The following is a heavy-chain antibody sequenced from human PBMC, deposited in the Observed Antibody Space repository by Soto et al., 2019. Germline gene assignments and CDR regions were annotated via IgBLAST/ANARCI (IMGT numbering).Heavy chain of an antibody. CDR2: ISYDGSNK. V-gene: IGHV3-30*18. Sequence: GGSLRLSCAPSGFTFSSYGMHWVRQAPGKGLEWVAVISYDGSNKYYADSVKGRFTISRDNSKNTLYLQMNSLRAEDTALYYCAKDPAGAIYYYYYMDVWGKGTTVTVSS. D-gene: IGHD2-2*01. J-gene: IGHJ6*03. CDR3: AKDPAGAIYYYYYMDV. CDR1: GFTFSSYG.